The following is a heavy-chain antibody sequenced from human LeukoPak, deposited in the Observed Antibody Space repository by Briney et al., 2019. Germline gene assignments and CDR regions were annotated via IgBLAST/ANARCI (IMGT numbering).Heavy chain of an antibody. D-gene: IGHD6-19*01. CDR2: IYYSGST. Sequence: SETLSLTCTVSGGSISSSSYYWGWIRQPPGKGLEWIGSIYYSGSTYYNPSLKSRVTISVDTSKNQFSLKLSSVTAADTAVYYCARARVVAVAGNPPEYYGMDVWGQGTTVTVSS. V-gene: IGHV4-39*07. CDR1: GGSISSSSYY. J-gene: IGHJ6*02. CDR3: ARARVVAVAGNPPEYYGMDV.